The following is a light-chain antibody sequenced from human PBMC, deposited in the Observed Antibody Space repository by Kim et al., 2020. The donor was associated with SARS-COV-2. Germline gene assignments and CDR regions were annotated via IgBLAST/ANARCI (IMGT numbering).Light chain of an antibody. Sequence: QAVVTQEPSLTVSPGGTVTLTCASSTGAVTRGHFPCWFQQKPGQAPTTLIYDTNNKHSLTPARFSGSLLGDKAALTLSGAQPEDEADYYCLLFYSGPRVFGGGTQLTVL. J-gene: IGLJ3*02. CDR2: DTN. V-gene: IGLV7-46*01. CDR1: TGAVTRGHF. CDR3: LLFYSGPRV.